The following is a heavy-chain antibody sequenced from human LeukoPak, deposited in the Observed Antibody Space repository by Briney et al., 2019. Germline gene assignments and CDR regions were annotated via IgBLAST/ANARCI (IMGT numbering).Heavy chain of an antibody. V-gene: IGHV1-69*05. CDR2: IIPIFGTA. J-gene: IGHJ4*02. D-gene: IGHD1-26*01. Sequence: VASVKVSCKASGGTFSSYAISWVRQAPGQGLEWMGGIIPIFGTANYAQKFQGRVTITTDESTSTAYMELSSLRSEDTAVYYCARGPLDGSYPYYFDYWGQGTLVTVSS. CDR3: ARGPLDGSYPYYFDY. CDR1: GGTFSSYA.